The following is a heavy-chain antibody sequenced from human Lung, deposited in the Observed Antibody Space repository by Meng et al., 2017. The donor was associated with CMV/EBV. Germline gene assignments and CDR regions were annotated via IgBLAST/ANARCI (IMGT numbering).Heavy chain of an antibody. CDR1: VSRNY. D-gene: IGHD3-3*01. Sequence: VSRNYMSWVRQAPGKGLEWVSVIYSGGSTYYADSVKGRFTISRDNSKNTLYLQMNSLRAEDTAVYYCARGKYDFWSGYYPAPWFDPWGQGTLVTVSS. J-gene: IGHJ5*02. V-gene: IGHV3-53*01. CDR3: ARGKYDFWSGYYPAPWFDP. CDR2: IYSGGST.